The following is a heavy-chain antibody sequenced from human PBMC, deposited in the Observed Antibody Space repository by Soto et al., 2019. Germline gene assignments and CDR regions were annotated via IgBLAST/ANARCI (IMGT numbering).Heavy chain of an antibody. J-gene: IGHJ6*02. D-gene: IGHD1-20*01. Sequence: SETLSLTCAVYGGSFSGYYWSWIRQPPGKGLEWIGEINHSGSTNYNPSLKSRVTISVDTSKNQFSLKLSSVTAEDTAVYYCARDCITGTTPYYYGMDVWGQGTTVTVSS. CDR1: GGSFSGYY. CDR2: INHSGST. CDR3: ARDCITGTTPYYYGMDV. V-gene: IGHV4-34*01.